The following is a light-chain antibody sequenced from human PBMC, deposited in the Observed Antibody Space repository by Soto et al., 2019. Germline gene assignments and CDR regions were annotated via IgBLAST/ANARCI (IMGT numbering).Light chain of an antibody. CDR1: SSDVGAYDY. J-gene: IGLJ1*01. Sequence: QSVLTQPASVSGSPGQSVTISCTGTSSDVGAYDYVSWYQQHPGKAPKLMIYEINKRPSGVPDRFSGSKSGNTAPLTVSGLQAEDEADYYCSSFAGSNNFPDVFGTATKVTVL. V-gene: IGLV2-8*01. CDR3: SSFAGSNNFPDV. CDR2: EIN.